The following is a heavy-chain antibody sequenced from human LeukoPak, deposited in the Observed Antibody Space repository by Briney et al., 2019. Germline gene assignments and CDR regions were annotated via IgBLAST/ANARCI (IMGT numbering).Heavy chain of an antibody. Sequence: PGGSLRLSCAASGFTFSSYGVSWVRQAPGKGLEWVSYISSSGSTIYYADSVKGRFTISRDNAKNSLYLQMNSLRAEDTAVYYCARDREVRDDAFDIWGQGTMVTVSS. CDR3: ARDREVRDDAFDI. V-gene: IGHV3-48*03. CDR2: ISSSGSTI. CDR1: GFTFSSYG. J-gene: IGHJ3*02. D-gene: IGHD3-10*01.